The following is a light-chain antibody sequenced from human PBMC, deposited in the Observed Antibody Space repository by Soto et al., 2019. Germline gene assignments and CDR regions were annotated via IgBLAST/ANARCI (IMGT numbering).Light chain of an antibody. CDR1: SSDVGGYNF. J-gene: IGLJ1*01. Sequence: QSVLTQPRSVSGSPGQSVTISCTGTSSDVGGYNFVSWYQQHPGKAPKLLTYDVTKRPSGVPDRFSGSKSGNTVSLIISGLQAEDEADYYCCSYAGSYSYVFGNGTKVTVL. CDR2: DVT. CDR3: CSYAGSYSYV. V-gene: IGLV2-11*01.